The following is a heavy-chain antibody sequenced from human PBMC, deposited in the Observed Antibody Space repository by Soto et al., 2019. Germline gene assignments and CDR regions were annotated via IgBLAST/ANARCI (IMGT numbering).Heavy chain of an antibody. V-gene: IGHV6-1*01. Sequence: SQTLSLTCAISGDSVSSNSAAWNWIRQSPSRGLEWLGRTYYRSKWYNDYAVSVKSRITINPDTSKNQFSLQLNSVTPEDTAVYYCARGGYSSSWEFYYYYGIDDWGQGTTVTVSS. CDR1: GDSVSSNSAA. J-gene: IGHJ6*02. CDR3: ARGGYSSSWEFYYYYGIDD. CDR2: TYYRSKWYN. D-gene: IGHD6-13*01.